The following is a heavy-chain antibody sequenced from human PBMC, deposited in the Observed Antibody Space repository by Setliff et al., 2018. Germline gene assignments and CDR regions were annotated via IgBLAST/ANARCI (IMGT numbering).Heavy chain of an antibody. CDR1: GGSISSYY. CDR2: IYTSGST. J-gene: IGHJ4*02. D-gene: IGHD3-10*01. CDR3: ARIAYGSGSYYFDY. Sequence: PSETLSLTCTVSGGSISSYYWSWIRQPPGKGLEWIGYIYTSGSTNYNPSLKSRVTISVDTSRNQFSLKVSSVTAADTAVYYCARIAYGSGSYYFDYWGQGTLVTVSS. V-gene: IGHV4-4*08.